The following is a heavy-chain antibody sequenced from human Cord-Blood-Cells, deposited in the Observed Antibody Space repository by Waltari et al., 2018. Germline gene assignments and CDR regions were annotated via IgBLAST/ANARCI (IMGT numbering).Heavy chain of an antibody. CDR3: ARGCSSTSCYEYFQH. Sequence: QVQLVQSGAEVKKPGASVKVSCKASGYTFTSYAMHWVRQAPGQRLEWMGWINAGNGNTKYSQKCQGRVTITRDTSASTAYMELSSLRSEDTAVYYCARGCSSTSCYEYFQHWGQGTLVTVSS. J-gene: IGHJ1*01. CDR2: INAGNGNT. CDR1: GYTFTSYA. V-gene: IGHV1-3*01. D-gene: IGHD2-2*01.